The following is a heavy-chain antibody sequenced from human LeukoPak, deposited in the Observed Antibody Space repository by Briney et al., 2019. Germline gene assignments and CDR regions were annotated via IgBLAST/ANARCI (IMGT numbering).Heavy chain of an antibody. CDR2: IIPIFGTA. CDR1: GYTFTGYY. Sequence: SVKVSCKASGYTFTGYYMHWVRQAPGQGLEWMGGIIPIFGTANYAQKFQGRVTITADESTSTAYMELSSLRSEDTAVYYCAIAYSARVSGRAFDIWGQGTMVTVSS. V-gene: IGHV1-69*13. J-gene: IGHJ3*02. D-gene: IGHD5-12*01. CDR3: AIAYSARVSGRAFDI.